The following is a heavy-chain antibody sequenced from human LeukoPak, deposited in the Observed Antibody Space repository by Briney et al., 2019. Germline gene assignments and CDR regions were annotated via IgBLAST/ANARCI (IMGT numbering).Heavy chain of an antibody. V-gene: IGHV1-46*01. D-gene: IGHD3-3*01. Sequence: ASVKVSCKASGYTFTSYYMHWVRQAPGQGLEWMGIINPSGGTTSYAQKFQGRVTMTRDTSTSTVYMELSSLRSEDTAVYYCARARRITIFGVVIPLGYWGQGTLVTVSS. J-gene: IGHJ4*02. CDR1: GYTFTSYY. CDR2: INPSGGTT. CDR3: ARARRITIFGVVIPLGY.